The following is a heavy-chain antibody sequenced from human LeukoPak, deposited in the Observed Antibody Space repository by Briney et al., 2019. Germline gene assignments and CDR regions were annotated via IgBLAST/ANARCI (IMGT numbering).Heavy chain of an antibody. V-gene: IGHV3-21*01. CDR2: ISSSSSYI. Sequence: AGGSLRLSCVVTGLTFSSYEMNWVRQAPGKGLEWVSSISSSSSYIYYADSVKGRFTISRDNAKNSLYLQMNSLRAEDTAVYYCARDKGALYSSSRTNWFDPWGQGTLVTVSS. J-gene: IGHJ5*02. D-gene: IGHD6-6*01. CDR3: ARDKGALYSSSRTNWFDP. CDR1: GLTFSSYE.